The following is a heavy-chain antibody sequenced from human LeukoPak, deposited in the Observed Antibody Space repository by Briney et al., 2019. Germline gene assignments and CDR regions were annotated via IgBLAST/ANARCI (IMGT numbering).Heavy chain of an antibody. D-gene: IGHD4-17*01. CDR2: INPSGGST. J-gene: IGHJ4*02. Sequence: ASVKVSCKASGYTFTSYYMHWVRQAPGQGLEWMGIINPSGGSTSYAQKFQGWVTMTRDTSISTAYMELSRLRSDDTAVYYCARGTNYGDYVDWGQGTLVTVSS. V-gene: IGHV1-46*01. CDR3: ARGTNYGDYVD. CDR1: GYTFTSYY.